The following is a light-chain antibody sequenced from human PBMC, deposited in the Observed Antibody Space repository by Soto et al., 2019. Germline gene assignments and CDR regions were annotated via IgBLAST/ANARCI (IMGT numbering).Light chain of an antibody. V-gene: IGLV2-14*01. CDR1: SSDVGDYNF. J-gene: IGLJ1*01. CDR2: EVI. Sequence: QSLLTQPPSVSGAPGQSITISCTGTSSDVGDYNFVSWYQQHPGKAPKVVIYEVINRPSGVSNRFSGSKSGHTASLTISGLQAEDEADYYCSSYTGSSTLLFGTGTKVTVL. CDR3: SSYTGSSTLL.